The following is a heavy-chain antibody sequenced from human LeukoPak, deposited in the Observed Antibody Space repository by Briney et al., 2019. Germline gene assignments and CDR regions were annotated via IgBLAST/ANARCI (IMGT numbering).Heavy chain of an antibody. CDR2: IKQDGSEK. J-gene: IGHJ6*03. Sequence: GGSLRLSCAASGFTFSTYWMSWVRQAPGKGLEWVANIKQDGSEKYYVDSVKGRFTISRDNAKNSLYLQMNSLRAEDTAVYYCARVAVIYYYYMEVWGKGTTVTVSS. D-gene: IGHD2/OR15-2a*01. V-gene: IGHV3-7*01. CDR3: ARVAVIYYYYMEV. CDR1: GFTFSTYW.